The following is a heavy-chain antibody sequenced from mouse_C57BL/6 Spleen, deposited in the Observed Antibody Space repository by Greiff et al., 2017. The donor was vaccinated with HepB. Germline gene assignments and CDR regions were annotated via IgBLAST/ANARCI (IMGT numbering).Heavy chain of an antibody. CDR3: ARGGLNWDRYFDV. CDR2: IYPRSGNT. Sequence: VQLQQSGAELARPGASVKLSCKASGYTFTSYGISWVKQRTGQGLEWIGEIYPRSGNTYYNEKFKGKATLTADKSSSTAYMELRSLTSEDSAVYFCARGGLNWDRYFDVWGTGTTVTVSS. CDR1: GYTFTSYG. J-gene: IGHJ1*03. D-gene: IGHD4-1*01. V-gene: IGHV1-81*01.